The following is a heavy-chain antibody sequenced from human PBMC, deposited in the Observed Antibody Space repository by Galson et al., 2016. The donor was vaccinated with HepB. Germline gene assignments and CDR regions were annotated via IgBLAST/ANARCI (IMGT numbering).Heavy chain of an antibody. J-gene: IGHJ3*02. CDR3: ARRSSDAFDI. CDR1: GYSFTSYW. Sequence: QSGAEVKKPGESLEISCKGSGYSFTSYWIAWVRQMPGKGLEWMGTIYPGDSDTRYSPSSQGQVTISADKSISAAYLQWNSLKASDTAIYYCARRSSDAFDIWGQGTMVTVSS. D-gene: IGHD3-10*01. V-gene: IGHV5-51*01. CDR2: IYPGDSDT.